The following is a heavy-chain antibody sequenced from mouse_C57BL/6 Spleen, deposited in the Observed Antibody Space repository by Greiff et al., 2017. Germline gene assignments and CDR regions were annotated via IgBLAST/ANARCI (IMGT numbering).Heavy chain of an antibody. CDR1: GYTFTSYW. CDR2: IDPNSGGT. V-gene: IGHV1-72*01. J-gene: IGHJ2*01. D-gene: IGHD3-2*02. Sequence: VQLQQPGAELVKPGASVKLSCKASGYTFTSYWMHWVKQRPGRGLEWIGRIDPNSGGTKYNEKFKSKATLTVDKPSSTAYMQLSSLTSEDSAVYYGARRDSSGYVDFDYWGQGTTLTVSS. CDR3: ARRDSSGYVDFDY.